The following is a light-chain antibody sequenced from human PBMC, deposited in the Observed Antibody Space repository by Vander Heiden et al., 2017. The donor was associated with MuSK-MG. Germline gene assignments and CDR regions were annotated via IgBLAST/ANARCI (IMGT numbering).Light chain of an antibody. CDR3: SSDGGNNNLL. V-gene: IGLV2-8*01. CDR2: EVT. CDR1: SSDIGGYSY. Sequence: QSALTQPPPSSGSPGQSVTFSFTGTSSDIGGYSYVSWNQQHPGKAPKLMIYEVTKRPSGVPDRFSGSKSGNTASLTVSGLQAEEEADYYCSSDGGNNNLLFGGGTKLTVL. J-gene: IGLJ2*01.